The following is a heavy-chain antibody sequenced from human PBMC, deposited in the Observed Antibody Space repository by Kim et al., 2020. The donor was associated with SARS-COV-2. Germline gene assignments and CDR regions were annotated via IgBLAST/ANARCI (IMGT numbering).Heavy chain of an antibody. CDR2: IYSGGRT. D-gene: IGHD2-21*02. CDR1: GFTVSSNY. Sequence: GGSLRLSCAASGFTVSSNYMSWVRQAPGKGLEWVSVIYSGGRTYYADSVKGRFTISRDNSKNTLYLQMNSLRAEDTAVYYCARAGVTAFIPHYFDYWGQGTLVTVSS. J-gene: IGHJ4*02. CDR3: ARAGVTAFIPHYFDY. V-gene: IGHV3-53*01.